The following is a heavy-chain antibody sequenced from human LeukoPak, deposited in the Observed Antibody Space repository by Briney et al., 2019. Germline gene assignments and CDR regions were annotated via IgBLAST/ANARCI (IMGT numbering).Heavy chain of an antibody. J-gene: IGHJ4*02. CDR1: GFTFSSYA. Sequence: GRSLRLSCAASGFTFSSYAMHWVRQAPGKGLEWVAVISYDGSNKYYADSVKGRFTISRDNSKNTLYLQMNSLRAEDTAVYYCARGHRDFWSGYYDYWGQGTLVTVSS. V-gene: IGHV3-30-3*01. D-gene: IGHD3-3*01. CDR2: ISYDGSNK. CDR3: ARGHRDFWSGYYDY.